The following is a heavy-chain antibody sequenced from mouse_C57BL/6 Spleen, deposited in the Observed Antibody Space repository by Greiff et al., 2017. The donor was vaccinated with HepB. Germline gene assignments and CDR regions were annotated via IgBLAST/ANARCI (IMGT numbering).Heavy chain of an antibody. CDR3: ARSRFGYYGSYYAMDY. J-gene: IGHJ4*01. D-gene: IGHD1-1*01. Sequence: QVQLQQPGAELVRPGTSVKLSCKASGYTFTSYWMHWVKQRPGQGLEWIGVIDPSDSYTNYNQKFKGKATLTVDTSSSTAYMQLSSLTSEDSAVYYCARSRFGYYGSYYAMDYWGQGTSVTVSS. CDR2: IDPSDSYT. V-gene: IGHV1-59*01. CDR1: GYTFTSYW.